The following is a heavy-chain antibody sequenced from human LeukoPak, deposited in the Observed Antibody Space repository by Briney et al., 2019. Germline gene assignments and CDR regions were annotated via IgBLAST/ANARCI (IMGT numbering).Heavy chain of an antibody. CDR2: ISSSGSTI. CDR1: GFTFSSYE. Sequence: GGALRLSCAASGFTFSSYEMNWVRQAPGKGLEWVSYISSSGSTIYYADSVKGRFTISRDNAKNSLYLQMNSLRAEDTAVYYCARIGRYNYDSSGAYFDYWGQGTLVTVSS. CDR3: ARIGRYNYDSSGAYFDY. J-gene: IGHJ4*02. D-gene: IGHD3-22*01. V-gene: IGHV3-48*03.